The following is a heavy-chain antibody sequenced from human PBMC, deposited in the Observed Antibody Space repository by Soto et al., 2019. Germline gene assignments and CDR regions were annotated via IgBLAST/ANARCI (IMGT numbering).Heavy chain of an antibody. Sequence: QVQLQESGPGLVKPSQTLSLTCTVSGGSISSGDYYWSWIRQPPGKGLEWIGYIYYRGSTYYNPSLKSRVNISVDKSKDQFSLKRSSVTAADTAVYYCARGGGIVGATTFDYWGHGTLVTVSS. J-gene: IGHJ4*01. D-gene: IGHD1-26*01. V-gene: IGHV4-30-4*01. CDR3: ARGGGIVGATTFDY. CDR2: IYYRGST. CDR1: GGSISSGDYY.